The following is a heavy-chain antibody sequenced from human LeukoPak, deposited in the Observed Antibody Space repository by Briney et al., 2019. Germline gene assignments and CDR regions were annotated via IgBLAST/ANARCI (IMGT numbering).Heavy chain of an antibody. CDR3: ASKAALDY. D-gene: IGHD6-25*01. J-gene: IGHJ4*02. CDR2: INWNGGST. CDR1: GFTFEEHG. V-gene: IGHV3-20*04. Sequence: GGSLRLSCAASGFTFEEHGMSWVRQAPGKGLEWVSGINWNGGSTGYGESVKGRFTISRDNAKNSLYLQMHSLRAEDTAVYYCASKAALDYWGQGTLVTVSS.